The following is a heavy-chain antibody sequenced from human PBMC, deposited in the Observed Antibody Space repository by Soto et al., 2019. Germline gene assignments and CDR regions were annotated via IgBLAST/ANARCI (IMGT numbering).Heavy chain of an antibody. CDR2: TNPNSGGT. J-gene: IGHJ6*02. V-gene: IGHV1-2*04. CDR3: ARGGSSRSHYYYGMDV. D-gene: IGHD6-6*01. CDR1: GYTFTGYY. Sequence: ASVKVSCKASGYTFTGYYMHWVRQAPGQGLEWMGWTNPNSGGTNYAQKFQGWVTMTRDTSISTAYMELSRLRSDDTAVYYCARGGSSRSHYYYGMDVWGQGTTVTVSS.